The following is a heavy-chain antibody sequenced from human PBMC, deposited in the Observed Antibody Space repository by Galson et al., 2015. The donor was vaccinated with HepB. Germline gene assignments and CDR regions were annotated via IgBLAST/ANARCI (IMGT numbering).Heavy chain of an antibody. CDR3: ARHGGSTNYYYYGMDV. V-gene: IGHV5-10-1*01. CDR2: IDPSDSYT. D-gene: IGHD2-15*01. CDR1: GYSFTSYW. Sequence: QSGAEVKKPGESLRISCKGSGYSFTSYWISWVRQMPGKGLEWMGRIDPSDSYTNYSPSFQGHVTISADKSISTAYLQWSSLKASDTAMYYCARHGGSTNYYYYGMDVWGQGTTVTVSS. J-gene: IGHJ6*02.